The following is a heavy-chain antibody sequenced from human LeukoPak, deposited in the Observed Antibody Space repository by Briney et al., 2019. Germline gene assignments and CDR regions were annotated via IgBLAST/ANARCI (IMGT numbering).Heavy chain of an antibody. V-gene: IGHV3-30*04. J-gene: IGHJ4*02. Sequence: GGSLRLSCAASGFTFSNYAMHWVRQAPGTGLEWVALISYDGSNRHYVDSVKGRFTISRDNSKNTLYLQINRLRAEDAAVYYCAKGGSYRSQPYFDYWGQGTPVTVSS. CDR2: ISYDGSNR. CDR3: AKGGSYRSQPYFDY. D-gene: IGHD3-16*02. CDR1: GFTFSNYA.